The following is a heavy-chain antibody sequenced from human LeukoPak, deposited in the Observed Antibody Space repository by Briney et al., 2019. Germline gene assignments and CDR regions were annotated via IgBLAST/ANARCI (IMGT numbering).Heavy chain of an antibody. CDR3: ARLYGAIWGYYYYYMDV. J-gene: IGHJ6*03. Sequence: SETLSRTCTVSGGSISSHYWSWIRQPPGKGLEWIGYIYYSGSTNYNPSLKSRVTISVDTSKNQFSLKLSSVTAADTAVYYCARLYGAIWGYYYYYMDVWGKGTTVTVSS. D-gene: IGHD4-17*01. V-gene: IGHV4-59*11. CDR2: IYYSGST. CDR1: GGSISSHY.